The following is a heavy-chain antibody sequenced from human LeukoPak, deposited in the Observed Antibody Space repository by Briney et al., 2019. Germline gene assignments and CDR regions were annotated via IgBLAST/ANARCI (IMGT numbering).Heavy chain of an antibody. V-gene: IGHV3-21*01. Sequence: GGSLRLSCAASGFTFNHYAMNWVRQAPGKGLEWVASISSTTTYIYYADSVKGRFTISRDNNKDTVFLQMNNLRSEDTALYYCARIGFSATTSSYWGRGTRVIVSS. CDR2: ISSTTTYI. J-gene: IGHJ4*02. D-gene: IGHD2/OR15-2a*01. CDR1: GFTFNHYA. CDR3: ARIGFSATTSSY.